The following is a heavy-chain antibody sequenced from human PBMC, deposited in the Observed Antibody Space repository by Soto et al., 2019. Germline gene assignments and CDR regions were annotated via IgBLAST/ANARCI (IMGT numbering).Heavy chain of an antibody. Sequence: QVELVQSGAEVKKPGSSVKVSCQASEDTFRNYAISWVLQAPGQGLEWIGGIIPIFGTANYAQKFQGRVTITADTSAKTVYLELSSLRSEDTSVYYCASTKSDSSAYYYWYLGLWGRGTLVTVSS. CDR1: EDTFRNYA. CDR3: ASTKSDSSAYYYWYLGL. J-gene: IGHJ2*01. V-gene: IGHV1-69*06. CDR2: IIPIFGTA. D-gene: IGHD3-22*01.